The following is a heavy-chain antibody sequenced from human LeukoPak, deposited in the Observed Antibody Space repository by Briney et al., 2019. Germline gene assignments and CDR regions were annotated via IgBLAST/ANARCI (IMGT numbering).Heavy chain of an antibody. D-gene: IGHD3-10*01. CDR2: IRQDGNEK. V-gene: IGHV3-7*03. CDR3: AKDKDYYGSGSPFDY. J-gene: IGHJ4*02. CDR1: GFTFSNYW. Sequence: GGSLRLSCVASGFTFSNYWMSWLRQAPGKGLEWVANIRQDGNEKYYVDSVKGRFTISRDNAKNSLYLQMNSLRAEDTALYYCAKDKDYYGSGSPFDYWGQGTLVTVSS.